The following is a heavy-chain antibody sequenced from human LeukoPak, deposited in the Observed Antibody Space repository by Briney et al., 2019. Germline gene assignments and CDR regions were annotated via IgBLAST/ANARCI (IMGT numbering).Heavy chain of an antibody. CDR1: GYTFSSYG. Sequence: ASVKVSCKASGYTFSSYGITWVRQAPGQRLEWMGWISGYNGNTNYAQKIQGRVTMTTDTSTTTAYMELRSLRPDDTAVYYCARDSASGCLRFDYWGQGTTVTVSS. CDR3: ARDSASGCLRFDY. J-gene: IGHJ4*02. V-gene: IGHV1-18*01. CDR2: ISGYNGNT. D-gene: IGHD6-19*01.